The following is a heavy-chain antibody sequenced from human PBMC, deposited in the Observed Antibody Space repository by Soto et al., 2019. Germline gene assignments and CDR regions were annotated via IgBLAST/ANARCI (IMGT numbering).Heavy chain of an antibody. CDR2: IYYSGST. V-gene: IGHV4-31*03. D-gene: IGHD3-10*01. J-gene: IGHJ4*02. Sequence: ASETLSLTCTVSGGSISSGGYYWSWIRQHPGKGLEWIGYIYYSGSTYYNPSLKSRVTISVDTSKNQFSLKLSSVTAADTAVYYCARGSAMVRGVIFDYWGQGTLVTVSS. CDR1: GGSISSGGYY. CDR3: ARGSAMVRGVIFDY.